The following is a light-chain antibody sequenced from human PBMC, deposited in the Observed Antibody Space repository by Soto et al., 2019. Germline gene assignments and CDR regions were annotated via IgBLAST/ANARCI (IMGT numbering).Light chain of an antibody. V-gene: IGLV2-8*01. Sequence: QSVLTQPPSASGSPGQSVTISCTGTSSDVGGYNYVSWYQQHPGKAPKLMIYEVSKRASGVPDRFSGSKSGNTASLTVSGLQAEDEADYYCSSYAGSNNLRVFGTGTKLTVL. CDR3: SSYAGSNNLRV. J-gene: IGLJ1*01. CDR1: SSDVGGYNY. CDR2: EVS.